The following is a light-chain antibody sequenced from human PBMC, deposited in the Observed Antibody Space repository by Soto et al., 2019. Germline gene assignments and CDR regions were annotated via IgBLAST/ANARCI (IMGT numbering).Light chain of an antibody. V-gene: IGKV1-33*01. CDR3: QQYDYLPVT. CDR1: QDIRNY. Sequence: DIQMTQSPSSLSASVGDRVTITCQASQDIRNYLNWYQQKPGKAPKLLIYDASNLETGVPSRFSGSGSGTDFTFTISSLQPEDIATYYCQQYDYLPVTFGGGTKVEIK. CDR2: DAS. J-gene: IGKJ4*01.